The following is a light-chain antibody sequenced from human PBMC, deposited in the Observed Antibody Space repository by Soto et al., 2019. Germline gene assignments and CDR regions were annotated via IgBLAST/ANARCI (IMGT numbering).Light chain of an antibody. CDR3: QRYENLWT. V-gene: IGKV1-NL1*01. Sequence: DIQMTQSPSSLSASVGARVTITCRASQGISNYLAWYKQKPGNAPKLLMSAASRLQSGVPSRFSGSRLGKSVPSSTISRLPEEDIASYYCQRYENLWTFGQGTRLEIK. J-gene: IGKJ5*01. CDR1: QGISNY. CDR2: AAS.